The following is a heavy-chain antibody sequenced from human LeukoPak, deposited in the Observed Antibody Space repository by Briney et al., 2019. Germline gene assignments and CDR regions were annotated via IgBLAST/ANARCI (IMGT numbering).Heavy chain of an antibody. V-gene: IGHV3-23*01. CDR1: GFTFRNYI. CDR3: ANWGGTESIGTIWYGPLDY. CDR2: IVGGGDVT. D-gene: IGHD6-13*01. Sequence: GVSLRLSCTVSGFTFRNYIMTWARLSPGKGLEWGSSIVGGGDVTFYADSVKGRFRTTRDDSRSTMYLKMDSLRVDDTGVYYRANWGGTESIGTIWYGPLDYWGQGTQVTVSS. J-gene: IGHJ4*02.